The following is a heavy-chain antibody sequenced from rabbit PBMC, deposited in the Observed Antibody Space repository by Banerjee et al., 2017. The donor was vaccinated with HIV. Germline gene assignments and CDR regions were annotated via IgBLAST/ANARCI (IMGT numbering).Heavy chain of an antibody. D-gene: IGHD7-1*01. CDR1: GFSLSGSYW. Sequence: QEQLEESGGDLAKPEGSLTLTCTASGFSLSGSYWICWVRQAPGKGLELIACIYRSSGSPWYASWVNGRFTISRSTSLSTVTLQMTSLTAADTATYFCARDETDDAGYNYRLWGRGTLVSVS. J-gene: IGHJ4*01. V-gene: IGHV1S43*01. CDR3: ARDETDDAGYNYRL. CDR2: IYRSSGSP.